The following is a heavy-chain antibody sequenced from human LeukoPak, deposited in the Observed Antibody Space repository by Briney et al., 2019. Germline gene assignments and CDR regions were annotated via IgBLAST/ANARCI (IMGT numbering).Heavy chain of an antibody. J-gene: IGHJ4*02. V-gene: IGHV3-33*06. CDR3: ANNFDY. CDR2: IYYDGSNK. CDR1: GFTFSNYG. Sequence: GGSLRLSCAASGFTFSNYGMHWVRQAPGKGLEWVALIYYDGSNKYYADSVKGRFTISRDNSRNTLYLQMNGLRAEHTAVYYCANNFDYWGQGTLVTVSS.